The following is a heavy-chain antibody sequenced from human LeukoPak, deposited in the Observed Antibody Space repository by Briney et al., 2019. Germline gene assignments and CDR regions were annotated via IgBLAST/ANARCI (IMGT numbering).Heavy chain of an antibody. CDR3: AKGAVGKTDSSGYPPHFDY. D-gene: IGHD5-12*01. CDR2: INWNGGST. Sequence: GGSLRLSCAASGFTFDDYGMSWVRQAPGKGLEWVGGINWNGGSTGYADSVKGRFTISRDNAKNSLYLQMDRLRADDTAVYYCAKGAVGKTDSSGYPPHFDYWGQGTLVTVSS. J-gene: IGHJ4*02. V-gene: IGHV3-20*04. CDR1: GFTFDDYG.